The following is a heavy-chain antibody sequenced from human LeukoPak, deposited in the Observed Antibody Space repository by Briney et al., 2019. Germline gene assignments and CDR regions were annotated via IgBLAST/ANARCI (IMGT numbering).Heavy chain of an antibody. D-gene: IGHD4-17*01. Sequence: GGSLRLSCAASGFTFTSSAMNWVRQAPGKGLEWVSAISGSGGSTYYADSVKGRFTISRDNAKNTLYLQMNSLRAEDTAVYYCARDSWIRYGDGIDYWGQGTLVTVSS. CDR1: GFTFTSSA. V-gene: IGHV3-23*01. J-gene: IGHJ4*02. CDR3: ARDSWIRYGDGIDY. CDR2: ISGSGGST.